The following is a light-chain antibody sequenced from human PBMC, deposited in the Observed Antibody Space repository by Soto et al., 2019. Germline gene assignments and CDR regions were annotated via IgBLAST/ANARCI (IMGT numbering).Light chain of an antibody. CDR1: QSVSSSY. V-gene: IGKV3-20*01. CDR3: QQYGSSPPT. J-gene: IGKJ1*01. CDR2: GAS. Sequence: DIVMTQSPDSLSLSPGERATLSCRASQSVSSSYLAWYQQKPGQAPRLLIYGASSRATGIPDRFSGSGSGTDFTLTISRLEPEDFAVYYCQQYGSSPPTFGQGTKVEIK.